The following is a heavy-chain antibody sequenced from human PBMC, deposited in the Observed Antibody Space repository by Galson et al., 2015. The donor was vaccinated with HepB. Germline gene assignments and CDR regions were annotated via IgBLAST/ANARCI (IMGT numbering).Heavy chain of an antibody. J-gene: IGHJ4*02. D-gene: IGHD3-10*01. Sequence: QSGAEVKKPGESLKIYCKGSGYSFTSYWIGWVRQMPGKGLEWMGIIYPGDSDTRYSPSFQGQVTISADKSISTAYLQWSSLKASDTAMYYCARHAMNVQEGSYRVYWGQGTLVTVSS. CDR1: GYSFTSYW. CDR3: ARHAMNVQEGSYRVY. CDR2: IYPGDSDT. V-gene: IGHV5-51*01.